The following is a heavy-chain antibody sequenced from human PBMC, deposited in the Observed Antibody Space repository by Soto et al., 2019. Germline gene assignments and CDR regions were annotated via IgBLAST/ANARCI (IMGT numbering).Heavy chain of an antibody. Sequence: SETLSLTCTVSGGSISSGGYYWSWIRQHPGKGLEWIGYIYYSGSTYYNPSLKSRVTISVDTSKNQFSLKLSSVTAADTAVYYCARDKGSRYDYWGQGTLVTVSS. CDR2: IYYSGST. CDR3: ARDKGSRYDY. V-gene: IGHV4-31*03. J-gene: IGHJ4*02. CDR1: GGSISSGGYY.